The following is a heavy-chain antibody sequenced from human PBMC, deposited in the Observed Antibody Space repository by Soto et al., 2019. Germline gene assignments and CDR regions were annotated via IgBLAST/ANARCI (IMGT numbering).Heavy chain of an antibody. CDR3: ARVPYDTTCYYAF. J-gene: IGHJ4*02. CDR1: GFTFTTYY. Sequence: QVRLVQSGAEVKKPGASVSISCKTSGFTFTTYYIHWVRQAPGPGLEWMGMIDPSGGSTTYAQKFQGRITMTSDMSTSTVYMELSSLRSEDTAVYYCARVPYDTTCYYAFWGQGTLVTVSS. CDR2: IDPSGGST. V-gene: IGHV1-46*01. D-gene: IGHD3-22*01.